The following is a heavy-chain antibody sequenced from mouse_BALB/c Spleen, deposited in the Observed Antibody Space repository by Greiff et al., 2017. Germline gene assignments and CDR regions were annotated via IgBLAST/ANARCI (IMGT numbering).Heavy chain of an antibody. Sequence: EVQLVESGAGLVQPGGSLKLSCTASGFTFTSYGMTWVRQTPDKRLEWVATIDSNGGSTYYSDSVKGRFTISRDNAKNTMYLHMSSLMSEDTAMYYYARDDDYYDCYYAMDYWGQGTSVTVSS. CDR2: IDSNGGST. CDR1: GFTFTSYG. D-gene: IGHD2-3*01. V-gene: IGHV5-6-3*01. CDR3: ARDDDYYDCYYAMDY. J-gene: IGHJ4*01.